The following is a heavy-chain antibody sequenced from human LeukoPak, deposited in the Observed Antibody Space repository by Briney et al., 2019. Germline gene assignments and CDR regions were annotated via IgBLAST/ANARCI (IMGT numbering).Heavy chain of an antibody. D-gene: IGHD2-15*01. J-gene: IGHJ4*02. V-gene: IGHV3-21*01. Sequence: GGSLRPSCAASGFTFSSYSMNWVRQAPGKGLEWVSSISSSSSYIYYADSVKGRFTISRDNAKNSLYLQMNSLRAEDTAIYYCARDSDVHCSGGSCTNFDYWGQGTLVTVSS. CDR2: ISSSSSYI. CDR1: GFTFSSYS. CDR3: ARDSDVHCSGGSCTNFDY.